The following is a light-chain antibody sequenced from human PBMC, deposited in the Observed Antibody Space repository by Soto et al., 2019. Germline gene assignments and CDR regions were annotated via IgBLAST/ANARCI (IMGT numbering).Light chain of an antibody. CDR1: QSVSSSY. V-gene: IGKV3D-20*02. Sequence: EIGLTQSPGTLSLSPGERATLSCRASQSVSSSYLAWYQQKPGQAPRLLIYDASNRATGIPARFSGSGSGTDFTLTISSLEPEDFGVYYCHQRSDWPLTFGGGTKVDNK. CDR2: DAS. J-gene: IGKJ4*01. CDR3: HQRSDWPLT.